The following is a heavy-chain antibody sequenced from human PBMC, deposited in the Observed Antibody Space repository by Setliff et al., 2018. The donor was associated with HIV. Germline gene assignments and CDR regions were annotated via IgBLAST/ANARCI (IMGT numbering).Heavy chain of an antibody. CDR3: AREFSWSAFYFDS. CDR1: GDSISNSSSY. D-gene: IGHD2-8*02. V-gene: IGHV4-39*02. CDR2: IHFSGTT. J-gene: IGHJ4*02. Sequence: PSETLSLTCSVSGDSISNSSSYWGWIRQPPGKELEWIGSIHFSGTTYYNPSLKSRVTMTTDASTNTAFMELSNLRSDDTAIYYCAREFSWSAFYFDSWGQGTQVTVSS.